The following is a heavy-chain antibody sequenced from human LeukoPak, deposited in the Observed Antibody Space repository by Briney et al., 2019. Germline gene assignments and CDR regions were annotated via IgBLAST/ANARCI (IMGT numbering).Heavy chain of an antibody. CDR2: IYHRGIT. CDR1: GGSISSNDYY. V-gene: IGHV4-39*07. Sequence: SETLSLTCNVSGGSISSNDYYWGWIRQPPGKGLEWIGSIYHRGITHYNPSLKSRVTISVDTSKNQFSLKLSSVTAADTAVYYCARDPLNWGSDYWGQGTLVTVSS. D-gene: IGHD7-27*01. J-gene: IGHJ4*02. CDR3: ARDPLNWGSDY.